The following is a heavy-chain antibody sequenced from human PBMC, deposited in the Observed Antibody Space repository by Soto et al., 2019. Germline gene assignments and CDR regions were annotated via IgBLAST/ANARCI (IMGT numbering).Heavy chain of an antibody. CDR1: GDSISSYY. V-gene: IGHV4-59*01. CDR3: AIGHLGITTTGTWYDFDY. Sequence: SETLSLTCTVSGDSISSYYWTWIRQPPGKGLEYIGYIYYSGRTYYNPSLKSRVTISVDTSKNQFSLKLSSVTAADTAVYYCAIGHLGITTTGTWYDFDYWGQGTLVTVSS. D-gene: IGHD2-15*01. CDR2: IYYSGRT. J-gene: IGHJ4*02.